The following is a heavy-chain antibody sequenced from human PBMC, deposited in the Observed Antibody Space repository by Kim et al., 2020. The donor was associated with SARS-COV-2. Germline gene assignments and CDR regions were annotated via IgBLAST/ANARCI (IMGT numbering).Heavy chain of an antibody. V-gene: IGHV3-7*01. CDR1: GFSFSDYW. D-gene: IGHD1-26*01. CDR3: TREPRKISLLGG. J-gene: IGHJ4*02. Sequence: GGSLRLSCAASGFSFSDYWMQWVRQAPGKGLQWVANIKPDGSERNYVDSLKGRFTISRDNAKNSLYLQMNSLGADDTGIYYCTREPRKISLLGGWGQGTLVTVSS. CDR2: IKPDGSER.